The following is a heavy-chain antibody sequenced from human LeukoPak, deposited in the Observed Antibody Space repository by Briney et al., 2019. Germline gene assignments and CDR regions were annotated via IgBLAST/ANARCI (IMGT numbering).Heavy chain of an antibody. Sequence: ASETLSLTCAVYGGSFSGYHWTWIRQPPGKGLEWIGDINPSESTYYNPALKSRLTISVDTSKNQFSLKLRSVTAAYTAVYYCARGRHDITMIVVVMTSVSYYWDVWGKGTTVTVS. CDR3: ARGRHDITMIVVVMTSVSYYWDV. D-gene: IGHD3-22*01. CDR1: GGSFSGYH. J-gene: IGHJ6*03. V-gene: IGHV4-34*01. CDR2: INPSEST.